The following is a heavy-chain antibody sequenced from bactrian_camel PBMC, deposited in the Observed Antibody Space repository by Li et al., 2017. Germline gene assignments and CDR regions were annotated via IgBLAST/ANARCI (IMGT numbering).Heavy chain of an antibody. V-gene: IGHV3S40*01. J-gene: IGHJ4*01. CDR2: IDSAGTST. Sequence: EVQLVESGGGLVQPGESLRLSCVASGFAFSSITMTWVRQSPGKGLEWVSDIDSAGTSTYYTDSVKGRFTISRDNAKNTVYLQMNSLKPEDTAMYYCAAFCSGGYWSFKYWGRGTQVTVS. CDR1: GFAFSSIT. CDR3: AAFCSGGYWSFKY. D-gene: IGHD2*01.